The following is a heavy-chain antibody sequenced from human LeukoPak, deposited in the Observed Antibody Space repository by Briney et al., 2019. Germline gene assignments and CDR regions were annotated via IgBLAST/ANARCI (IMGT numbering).Heavy chain of an antibody. J-gene: IGHJ6*02. CDR3: ASRPFSSGWDYYYYYGMDV. V-gene: IGHV3-7*01. CDR1: GFTFSSYS. CDR2: IKQDGSEK. D-gene: IGHD6-19*01. Sequence: PGGSLRLSCAASGFTFSSYSMSWVRQAPGKGLEWVANIKQDGSEKYYVDSVKGRFTISRDNAKNSLYLQMNSLRAEDTAVYYCASRPFSSGWDYYYYYGMDVWGQGTTVTVSS.